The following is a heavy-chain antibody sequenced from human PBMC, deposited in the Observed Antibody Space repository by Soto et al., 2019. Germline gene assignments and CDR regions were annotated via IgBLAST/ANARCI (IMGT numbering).Heavy chain of an antibody. D-gene: IGHD3-3*01. V-gene: IGHV1-69*01. CDR3: ARTPRPIWSGYYSNYYYGMDV. CDR2: IIPIFGTA. J-gene: IGHJ6*02. CDR1: GGTFSSYA. Sequence: QVQLVQSGAEVKKPGSSVKVYCKASGGTFSSYAISWVRQAPGQGLEWMGGIIPIFGTANYAQKFQGRVTITADESTSTAYMELSSLRSEDTAVYYCARTPRPIWSGYYSNYYYGMDVWGQGTTVTVSS.